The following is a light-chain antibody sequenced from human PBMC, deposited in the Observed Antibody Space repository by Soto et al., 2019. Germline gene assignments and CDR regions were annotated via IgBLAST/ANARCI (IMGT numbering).Light chain of an antibody. Sequence: DIQMTQSPSSVSASIGDRVTIPCRARQSLSSHLAWYQQKAGKAPKLLIYRVSNLQSGVPSRFSGSESGTEFTLTISTLQPEDFATYYCQQANSFPLTFGQGTRLEIK. CDR2: RVS. J-gene: IGKJ5*01. CDR3: QQANSFPLT. V-gene: IGKV1-12*01. CDR1: QSLSSH.